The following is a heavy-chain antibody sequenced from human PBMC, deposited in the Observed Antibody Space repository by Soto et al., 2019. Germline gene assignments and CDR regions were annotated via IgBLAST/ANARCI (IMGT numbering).Heavy chain of an antibody. V-gene: IGHV6-1*01. CDR2: TYYRSKWYN. D-gene: IGHD6-13*01. CDR3: ERDCPGIEPAGNEPPWFDP. Sequence: PSQTLSLTCAISGDSVSSNSAAWNWIRQSPSRGLEWLGRTYYRSKWYNDYAVSVKSRITINPDTSKNQFSLQLNSVTPEDTAVYFCERDCPGIEPAGNEPPWFDPWGQGTLVTVSS. CDR1: GDSVSSNSAA. J-gene: IGHJ5*02.